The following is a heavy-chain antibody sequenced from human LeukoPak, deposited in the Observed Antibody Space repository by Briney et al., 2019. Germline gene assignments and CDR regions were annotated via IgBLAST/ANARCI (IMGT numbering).Heavy chain of an antibody. CDR1: GLTFGKYW. CDR2: IKLDGSEK. V-gene: IGHV3-7*03. CDR3: ARDQYDTWSRRGNFDS. J-gene: IGHJ4*02. D-gene: IGHD3/OR15-3a*01. Sequence: GGSLRLSCVASGLTFGKYWMSWVRQAPGKGLEWVANIKLDGSEKNYVDSVKGRLTISRDNTKNSLYLQMNSLRAEDTAVFYCARDQYDTWSRRGNFDSWGQGTLVIVSS.